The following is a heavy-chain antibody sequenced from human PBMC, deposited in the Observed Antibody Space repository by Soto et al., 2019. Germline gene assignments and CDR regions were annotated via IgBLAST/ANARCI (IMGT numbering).Heavy chain of an antibody. CDR3: ARDGAIVPRFFDP. V-gene: IGHV2-5*01. Sequence: QITLKESGPTLVKPTETLTLMCTFSGFSLSTNGVGVGWIRQPPGKALEWLALIYWNDDKRYSPSLKNRLTITKDTSKNQVVRTKTNVATVDTATYYCARDGAIVPRFFDPWGQGTLVTVSS. CDR2: IYWNDDK. D-gene: IGHD1-26*01. CDR1: GFSLSTNGVG. J-gene: IGHJ5*02.